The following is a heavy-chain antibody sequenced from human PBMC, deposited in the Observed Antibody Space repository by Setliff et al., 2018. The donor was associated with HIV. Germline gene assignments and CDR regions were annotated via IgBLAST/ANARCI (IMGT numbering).Heavy chain of an antibody. Sequence: SETLSLTCAVSGYSISSGYYWGWIRQPPGKGLEWIGSIYHSGSTYYHPSLKSRVTISVDTSKNQFSLKLSSVTAADTAVYYCARHPDTAMVTYWGQGTLVTVSS. V-gene: IGHV4-38-2*01. D-gene: IGHD5-18*01. CDR2: IYHSGST. CDR3: ARHPDTAMVTY. CDR1: GYSISSGYY. J-gene: IGHJ4*02.